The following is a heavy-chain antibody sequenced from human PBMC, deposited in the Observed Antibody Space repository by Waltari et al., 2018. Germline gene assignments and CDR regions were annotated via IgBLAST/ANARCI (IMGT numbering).Heavy chain of an antibody. D-gene: IGHD3-3*01. CDR3: ARVNHRLSGYVDV. Sequence: QVQLQESGPGLVKPSETLSLTCAVSGYLISSGFYWGWIRQPPGKGLEWIGSIFHMGNTYYNPSLKSRVTISVDTSKNQFSLRLSSVTAADTAVYYCARVNHRLSGYVDVWGQGTLVTVSS. V-gene: IGHV4-38-2*01. CDR2: IFHMGNT. J-gene: IGHJ4*02. CDR1: GYLISSGFY.